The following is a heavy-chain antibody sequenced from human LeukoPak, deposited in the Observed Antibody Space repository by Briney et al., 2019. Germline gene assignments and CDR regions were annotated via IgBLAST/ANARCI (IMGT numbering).Heavy chain of an antibody. V-gene: IGHV4-59*08. CDR3: ARYASGSYFDY. J-gene: IGHJ4*02. CDR2: IYYSGST. CDR1: GGSISSYY. Sequence: SETLSLTCTVSGGSISSYYWSWIRQPPGKGLEWIGYIYYSGSTNYNPSLKSRVTISVDTSKNQFSLKLSSVTAADTAVYYCARYASGSYFDYWGQGTLVTVSS. D-gene: IGHD1-26*01.